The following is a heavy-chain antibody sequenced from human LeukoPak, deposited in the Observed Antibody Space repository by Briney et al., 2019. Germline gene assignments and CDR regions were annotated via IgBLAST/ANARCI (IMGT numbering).Heavy chain of an antibody. Sequence: ASVKVSCKASGYTFTNYDFIWVRQASGQGLEWMGWVNPNNSKTGYAQKFQGRVTMTRDTSISTAYMELSSLRSEDTAVYYCATGLNTPNDFWGQGTLVTVSS. D-gene: IGHD1-14*01. J-gene: IGHJ4*02. CDR1: GYTFTNYD. CDR3: ATGLNTPNDF. V-gene: IGHV1-8*01. CDR2: VNPNNSKT.